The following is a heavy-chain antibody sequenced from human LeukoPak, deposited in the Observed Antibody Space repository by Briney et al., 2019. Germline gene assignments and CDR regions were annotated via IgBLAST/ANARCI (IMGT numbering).Heavy chain of an antibody. D-gene: IGHD3-10*01. CDR2: ITNKPNTLT. V-gene: IGHV3-72*01. Sequence: GGSLRLSCAASGFTFSDHYMDWLRQAPGKGLEWVGRITNKPNTLTYYAASLKGRITISGDDSKNTLYLQMNSLKTEDTAVYYCARGKYYYGSGSYIDAFDIWGQGTTVTVSS. CDR1: GFTFSDHY. CDR3: ARGKYYYGSGSYIDAFDI. J-gene: IGHJ3*02.